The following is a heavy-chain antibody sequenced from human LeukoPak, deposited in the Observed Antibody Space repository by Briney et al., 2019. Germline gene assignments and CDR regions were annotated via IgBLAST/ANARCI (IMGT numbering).Heavy chain of an antibody. D-gene: IGHD5/OR15-5a*01. V-gene: IGHV3-23*01. CDR2: ISGSGGST. Sequence: PGGSLRLSCAASGFTFSSYAMSWVRQAPGKGLEWVSAISGSGGSTYYADSVKGRFTISRDNSKNTLYLQMNSLRAEDTAVYYCAKSSVVSHYYYGMDVWGQGITVTVSS. CDR1: GFTFSSYA. CDR3: AKSSVVSHYYYGMDV. J-gene: IGHJ6*02.